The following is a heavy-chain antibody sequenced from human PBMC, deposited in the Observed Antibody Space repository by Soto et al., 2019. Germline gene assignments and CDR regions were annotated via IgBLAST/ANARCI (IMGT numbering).Heavy chain of an antibody. CDR3: ARAGGMDV. J-gene: IGHJ6*02. Sequence: LRLSCAASGFTFSSYAMHWVRQAPGKGLEWVAVISYDGSNKYYADSVKGRFTISRDISKNTLYLQMNSLRAEDTAVYYCARAGGMDVWGQGTTVTVSS. V-gene: IGHV3-30-3*01. CDR1: GFTFSSYA. CDR2: ISYDGSNK. D-gene: IGHD3-10*01.